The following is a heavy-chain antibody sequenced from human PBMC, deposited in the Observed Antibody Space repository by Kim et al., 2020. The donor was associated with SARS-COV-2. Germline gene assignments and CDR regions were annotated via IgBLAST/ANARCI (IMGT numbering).Heavy chain of an antibody. CDR3: ARGLSNTSGWGCHYFDL. Sequence: SETLSLTCAVYGGSFSGDYWSWIRQPPGTGQEWIGEINHSGRTNYNPSLQSRVTISVDTSKNQFSLKLTSVTAADTAVYYCARGLSNTSGWGCHYFDLWGQGTLVTVSS. D-gene: IGHD3-10*01. V-gene: IGHV4-34*01. CDR1: GGSFSGDY. CDR2: INHSGRT. J-gene: IGHJ1*01.